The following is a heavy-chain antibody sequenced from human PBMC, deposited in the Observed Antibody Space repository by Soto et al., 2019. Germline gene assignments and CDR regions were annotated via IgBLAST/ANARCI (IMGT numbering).Heavy chain of an antibody. Sequence: QVTLKESDPVLVKPTETLTLTSIVSGFTLSNPRMGVSWIRQPPGKALEWLAHIFSSGEKSCTTSLKSRLTISKDTSTSQVVITMTNMDPLDTATYYCARIPVTDFYYYYYIDVWGKGTTVTVSS. V-gene: IGHV2-26*01. CDR3: ARIPVTDFYYYYYIDV. CDR1: GFTLSNPRMG. J-gene: IGHJ6*03. CDR2: IFSSGEK.